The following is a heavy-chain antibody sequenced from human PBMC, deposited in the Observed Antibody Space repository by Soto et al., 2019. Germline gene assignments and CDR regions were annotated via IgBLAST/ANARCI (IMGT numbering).Heavy chain of an antibody. V-gene: IGHV4-39*01. Sequence: SETLSLTYTVSGGSISSSSYYWGWIRQPPGKGLEWIGSIYYSGSTYYNPSLKSRVTISVDTSKNQFSLKLSSVTAADTAVYYCARIDGLGWFDPWGQGTLVT. CDR3: ARIDGLGWFDP. J-gene: IGHJ5*02. CDR2: IYYSGST. CDR1: GGSISSSSYY. D-gene: IGHD4-17*01.